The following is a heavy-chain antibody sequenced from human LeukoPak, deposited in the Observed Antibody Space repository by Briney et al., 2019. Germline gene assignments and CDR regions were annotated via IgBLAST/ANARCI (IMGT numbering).Heavy chain of an antibody. V-gene: IGHV3-30*02. D-gene: IGHD3-22*01. Sequence: PGGSLRLSCAASGFTFSSYGMHWVRQAPGKGLEWVAFIRYDGSNKYYADSVKGRFTISRDNSKNTLYLQVNSLRAEDTAVYYCAKEAVYDSSGYYLSNWFDPWGQGTLVTVSS. J-gene: IGHJ5*02. CDR3: AKEAVYDSSGYYLSNWFDP. CDR2: IRYDGSNK. CDR1: GFTFSSYG.